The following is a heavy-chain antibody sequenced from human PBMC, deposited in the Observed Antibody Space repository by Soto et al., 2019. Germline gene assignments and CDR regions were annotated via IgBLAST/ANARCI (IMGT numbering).Heavy chain of an antibody. J-gene: IGHJ4*02. CDR2: IIPIFGTA. V-gene: IGHV1-69*13. D-gene: IGHD7-27*01. CDR1: GGTFSSYA. Sequence: ASVTVSCKASGGTFSSYAISWVRQAPGQGLEWMGGIIPIFGTANYAQKFQGRVTITADESTSTAYMELSSLRSEDTAVYYCARDPDSLGISPYFDYWGQGTLVTVSS. CDR3: ARDPDSLGISPYFDY.